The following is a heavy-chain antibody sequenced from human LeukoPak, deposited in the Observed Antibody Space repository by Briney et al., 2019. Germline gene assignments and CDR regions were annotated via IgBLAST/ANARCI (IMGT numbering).Heavy chain of an antibody. CDR1: GGSLNSTNW. D-gene: IGHD6-13*01. V-gene: IGHV4-4*02. J-gene: IGHJ3*02. CDR2: FYHGGST. CDR3: ARVPGPIAAAGIYAFDI. Sequence: SGTLSLTCAVSGGSLNSTNWWSWVRQAPGKGLEWIGTFYHGGSTYYNPSLKSRVTISVDTSKNQFSLKLSSVTAADTAVYYCARVPGPIAAAGIYAFDIWGQGTMVTVSS.